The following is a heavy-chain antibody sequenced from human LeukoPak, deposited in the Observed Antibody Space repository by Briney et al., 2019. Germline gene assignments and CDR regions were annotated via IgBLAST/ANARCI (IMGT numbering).Heavy chain of an antibody. V-gene: IGHV5-51*01. CDR1: GYSFTSYW. J-gene: IGHJ4*02. CDR2: IYPGDSDT. CDR3: ARHGSTGYCSSTSCPIDY. D-gene: IGHD2-2*01. Sequence: GESLKISCKGSGYSFTSYWIGWVRQTPGKGLEWMGIIYPGDSDTRYSPSFQGQVTISADKSISTAYLQWSSLKASDTAMYYCARHGSTGYCSSTSCPIDYWGQGTLVTVSS.